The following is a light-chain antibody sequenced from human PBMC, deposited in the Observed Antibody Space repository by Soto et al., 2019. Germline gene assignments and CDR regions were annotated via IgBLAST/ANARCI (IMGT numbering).Light chain of an antibody. V-gene: IGLV2-14*01. CDR3: SSYTSSSTLYV. CDR1: SSDVGGYNY. CDR2: EVS. J-gene: IGLJ1*01. Sequence: LTQPASMSGSPGQSITISCTGTSSDVGGYNYVSWYQQHPGKAPKLMIYEVSNRPSGVSNRFSGSKSGNTASLTISGLQAEDEADYYCSSYTSSSTLYVFGTGTKLTVL.